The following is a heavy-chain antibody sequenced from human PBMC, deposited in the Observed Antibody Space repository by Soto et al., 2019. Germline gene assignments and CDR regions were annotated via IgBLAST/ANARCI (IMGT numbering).Heavy chain of an antibody. V-gene: IGHV2-5*02. CDR1: GFSLSTSGVG. CDR2: IYWDDDK. CDR3: AHDDLWEKYDSKPSFGAFDI. D-gene: IGHD3-3*01. J-gene: IGHJ3*02. Sequence: QITLKESGPTLVKPTQTLTLTCTFSGFSLSTSGVGVGWIRQPPGKALEWLALIYWDDDKRYSPSLKSRLTITKDTSKNPVVLTMTNMDPVDTATYYCAHDDLWEKYDSKPSFGAFDIWGQGTMVTVSS.